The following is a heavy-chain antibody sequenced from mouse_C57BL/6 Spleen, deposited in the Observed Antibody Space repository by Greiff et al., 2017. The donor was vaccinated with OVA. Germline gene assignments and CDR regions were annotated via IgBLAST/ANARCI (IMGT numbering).Heavy chain of an antibody. V-gene: IGHV1-61*01. Sequence: VQLQQSGAELVRPGSSVKLSCKASGYTFTSYWMDWVKQRPGQGLEWIGNIYPSDSETHYNQKFKDKATLTVDKSSSTAYMQLSSLTSEDSAVYYCALSSGYGLDYWGQGTSVTVSS. J-gene: IGHJ4*01. CDR1: GYTFTSYW. D-gene: IGHD3-2*02. CDR3: ALSSGYGLDY. CDR2: IYPSDSET.